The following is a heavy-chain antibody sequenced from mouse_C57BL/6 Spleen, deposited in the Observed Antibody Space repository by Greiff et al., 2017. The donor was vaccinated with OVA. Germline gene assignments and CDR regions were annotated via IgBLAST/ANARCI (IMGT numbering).Heavy chain of an antibody. J-gene: IGHJ3*01. Sequence: EVMLVESGPGMVKPSQSLSLTCTVTGYSITSGYDWHWIRHFPGNKLEWMGYISYSGSTNYNPSLKSRISITHDTSKNHFFLKLNSVTTEDTATYYCARRGDSSGSPFAYWGQGTLVTVSA. V-gene: IGHV3-1*01. CDR3: ARRGDSSGSPFAY. CDR2: ISYSGST. D-gene: IGHD3-2*02. CDR1: GYSITSGYD.